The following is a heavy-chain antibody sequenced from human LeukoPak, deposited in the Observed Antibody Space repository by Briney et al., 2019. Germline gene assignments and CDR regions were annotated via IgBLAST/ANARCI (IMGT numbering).Heavy chain of an antibody. D-gene: IGHD3-22*01. CDR1: GGSFSDYN. CDR3: TRGSIAYYYMDV. J-gene: IGHJ6*03. CDR2: INSSGRT. Sequence: SETLSLTCAVYGGSFSDYNWSWIRQPPGKGLEWIGEINSSGRTNYNPSLQSRVTISVDTSKNQFSLKLSSVTAADTAVYYCTRGSIAYYYMDVWGKGTTVTISS. V-gene: IGHV4-34*01.